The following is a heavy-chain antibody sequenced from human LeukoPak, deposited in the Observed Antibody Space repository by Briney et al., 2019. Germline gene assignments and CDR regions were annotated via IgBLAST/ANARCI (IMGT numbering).Heavy chain of an antibody. D-gene: IGHD2-15*01. CDR3: AKDPVVVVVAATFDY. CDR2: ISGSGGRT. V-gene: IGHV3-23*01. J-gene: IGHJ4*02. Sequence: TGGTLRLSCAASGFTFSSYGMSWVRQAPGKGLEWVSAISGSGGRTYYADSVKGRFTISRDNSKNTLYLQMNSLRAEDTAVYYCAKDPVVVVVAATFDYWGQGTLVTVSS. CDR1: GFTFSSYG.